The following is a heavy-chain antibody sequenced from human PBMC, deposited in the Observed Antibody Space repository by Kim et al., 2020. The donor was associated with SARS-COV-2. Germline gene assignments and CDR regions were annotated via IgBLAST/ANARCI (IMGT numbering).Heavy chain of an antibody. D-gene: IGHD6-19*01. CDR1: GYTFTSYA. CDR3: ATGGIAVAGRDYYYGMDV. Sequence: ASVKVSCKASGYTFTSYAMHWVRQAPGQRLEWMGWINAGNGNTKYSQKFQGRVTITRDTSASTAYMELSSLRSEDTAVYYCATGGIAVAGRDYYYGMDVWGQGTTVTVSS. V-gene: IGHV1-3*01. CDR2: INAGNGNT. J-gene: IGHJ6*02.